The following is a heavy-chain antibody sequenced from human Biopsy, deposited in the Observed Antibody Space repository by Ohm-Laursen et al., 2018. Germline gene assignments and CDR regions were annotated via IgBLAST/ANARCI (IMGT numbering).Heavy chain of an antibody. D-gene: IGHD3-3*01. CDR2: IFRNSGNI. J-gene: IGHJ4*02. Sequence: SLRLSCSASGFTFDDYATHWVRQAPGKGLEWVSGIFRNSGNIDYAASVKGRFTISRDNAKNSLYLQMNSLRPEDTAFYYCATIAGWGSSPDLRPYWGQGTLVTVSS. CDR3: ATIAGWGSSPDLRPY. CDR1: GFTFDDYA. V-gene: IGHV3-9*01.